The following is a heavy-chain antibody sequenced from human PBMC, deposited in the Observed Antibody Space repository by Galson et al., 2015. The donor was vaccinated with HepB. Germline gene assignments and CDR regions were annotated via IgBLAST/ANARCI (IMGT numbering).Heavy chain of an antibody. CDR2: IKQDGSEK. D-gene: IGHD1-1*01. J-gene: IGHJ4*02. V-gene: IGHV3-7*01. Sequence: SLRLSCAASGFTFSSYWMTWVRQTPGKGLECVANIKQDGSEKSYVDSVKGRFTISRDNAKNSLYLQMNSLRVEDTALYYCARGYAPDYLGQGTLVTVSS. CDR3: ARGYAPDY. CDR1: GFTFSSYW.